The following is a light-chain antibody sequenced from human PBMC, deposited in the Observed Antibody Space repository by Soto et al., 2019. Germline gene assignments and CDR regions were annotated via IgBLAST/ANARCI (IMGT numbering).Light chain of an antibody. CDR1: SSDVGAYNS. J-gene: IGLJ1*01. Sequence: QSALTQPASVSGSPGQSIAISCTGTSSDVGAYNSVSWYQQYPGKAPKLMIHDVSNRPSGVSDRFSGSKSGNTASLTISGLQAENEADYYCSSYTRSSAHVFGSGTKLTVL. CDR3: SSYTRSSAHV. V-gene: IGLV2-14*01. CDR2: DVS.